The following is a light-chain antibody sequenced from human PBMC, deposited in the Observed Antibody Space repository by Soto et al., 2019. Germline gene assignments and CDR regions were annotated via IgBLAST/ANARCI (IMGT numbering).Light chain of an antibody. CDR1: SSDVGGYNY. J-gene: IGLJ2*01. CDR3: SSYAVSNKPVV. Sequence: QSALTQPPSASGSPGQSVTISCTGTSSDVGGYNYVSWYQQHPGKAPKLMIYEVSKRPSGVPDRFSGSKSGNTASLTVSGLQAEDEADYYCSSYAVSNKPVVFGGGTKLTVL. CDR2: EVS. V-gene: IGLV2-8*01.